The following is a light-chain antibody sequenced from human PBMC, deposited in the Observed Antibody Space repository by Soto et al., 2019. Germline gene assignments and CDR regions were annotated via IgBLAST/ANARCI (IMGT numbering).Light chain of an antibody. J-gene: IGKJ5*01. CDR2: EVS. V-gene: IGKV2D-29*02. Sequence: DVVMTKTPLSLSVTPGQPASISCKSRQSHLHNGGETFVFWYLQKSGQSPQLLIYEVSNRFSGVPDRFSGSGSGTDFTLEISRVEAEDVGIYYCMQSTQLPPTFGQGTRLEIK. CDR3: MQSTQLPPT. CDR1: QSHLHNGGETF.